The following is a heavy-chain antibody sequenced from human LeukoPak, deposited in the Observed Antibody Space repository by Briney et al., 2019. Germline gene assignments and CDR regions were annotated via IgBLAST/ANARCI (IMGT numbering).Heavy chain of an antibody. CDR1: GGTFSSYA. Sequence: ASVKVSCKASGGTFSSYAISWVRQAPGQGLEWMGGIIPIFGTANYAQKFQGRVTITADESTSTAYMELSSLGSEDTAVYYCASYFWSGYYSYYYYYGMDVWGQGTTVTVSS. D-gene: IGHD3-3*01. V-gene: IGHV1-69*01. J-gene: IGHJ6*02. CDR3: ASYFWSGYYSYYYYYGMDV. CDR2: IIPIFGTA.